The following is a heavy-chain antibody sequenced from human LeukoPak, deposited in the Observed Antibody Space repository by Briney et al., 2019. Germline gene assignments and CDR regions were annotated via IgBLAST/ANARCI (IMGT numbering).Heavy chain of an antibody. CDR1: GFTFSSYA. V-gene: IGHV3-30-3*01. CDR3: AREPDSGSFDY. Sequence: PGGSLRLSCAASGFTFSSYAMHWVRQAPGKGLEWVAVISYDGSNKYYADSVKGRFTISRDNSKNTLYLQMNSLKAEDTAVYYCAREPDSGSFDYWGQGTLVTVSS. D-gene: IGHD1-26*01. J-gene: IGHJ4*02. CDR2: ISYDGSNK.